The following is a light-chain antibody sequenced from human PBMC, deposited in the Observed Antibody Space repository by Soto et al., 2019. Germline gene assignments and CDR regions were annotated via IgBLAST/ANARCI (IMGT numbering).Light chain of an antibody. V-gene: IGKV3-20*01. CDR1: QSVSSSY. CDR2: GAS. CDR3: QKYGSSPMYT. Sequence: EIVLTQSPGTLSLSPGERATLSCRASQSVSSSYLAWYQQKPGQAPWLLIYGASSRATGIPDRFSGSVSGTDFTLTISRLAPEDFAVYYCQKYGSSPMYTFGQGTKREIK. J-gene: IGKJ2*01.